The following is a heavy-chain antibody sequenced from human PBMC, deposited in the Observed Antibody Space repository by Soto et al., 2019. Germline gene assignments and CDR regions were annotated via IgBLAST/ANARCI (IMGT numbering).Heavy chain of an antibody. V-gene: IGHV4-59*01. CDR1: GGSISSYY. J-gene: IGHJ5*02. D-gene: IGHD6-13*01. CDR3: AGRPINSWPNWFDP. Sequence: QVQLQESGPGLVKPSETLSLTCTVSGGSISSYYWSWIRQPPGKGLEWIGYIYYSGSTNYNPSLKSRVTISVDTSKNQCSLKLSSVTAADTAVYYCAGRPINSWPNWFDPWGQGTLVTVSS. CDR2: IYYSGST.